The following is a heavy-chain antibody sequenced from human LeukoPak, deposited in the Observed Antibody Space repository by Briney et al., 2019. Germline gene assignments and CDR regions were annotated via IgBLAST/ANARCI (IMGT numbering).Heavy chain of an antibody. CDR2: ISNNDVT. V-gene: IGHV3-53*01. Sequence: GGSLRLSCAASGITASNFYMMWVRQAPGKGLEWVSYISNNDVTKYADSVRGRLTISRDNSKNILYLQMNSLRVEDTAMYWCASSVATVGAYDYWGQGAPVTVSS. J-gene: IGHJ4*02. D-gene: IGHD1-1*01. CDR3: ASSVATVGAYDY. CDR1: GITASNFY.